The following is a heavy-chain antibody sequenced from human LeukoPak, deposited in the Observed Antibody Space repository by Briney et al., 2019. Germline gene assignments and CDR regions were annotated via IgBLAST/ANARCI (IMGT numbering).Heavy chain of an antibody. V-gene: IGHV4-39*01. Sequence: SETLSLTCTVSGDSISSSNYYWGWIRQPPGKGLEWIGSIYYSGSTYHNPSLRSRVTISVDTPKSQFSLKLSSVTAADTAVYYCARHLAGFYGSGSYSAYNWFDPWGQGTLVTVSS. CDR2: IYYSGST. CDR3: ARHLAGFYGSGSYSAYNWFDP. CDR1: GDSISSSNYY. J-gene: IGHJ5*02. D-gene: IGHD3-10*01.